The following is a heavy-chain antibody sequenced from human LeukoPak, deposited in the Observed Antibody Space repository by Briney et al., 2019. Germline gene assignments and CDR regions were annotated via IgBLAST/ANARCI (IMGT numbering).Heavy chain of an antibody. CDR3: TRDREQQPTYDY. CDR2: INSGGSSI. J-gene: IGHJ4*02. CDR1: GFXFSSYW. D-gene: IGHD6-13*01. V-gene: IGHV3-74*01. Sequence: GGSLRLSCAASGFXFSSYWMHWVRQAPGKGLVWVSCINSGGSSISYADSVKGRFTISRDNAKDTLYLQMNSLRAEDTAVYYCTRDREQQPTYDYWGQGTLVTVSS.